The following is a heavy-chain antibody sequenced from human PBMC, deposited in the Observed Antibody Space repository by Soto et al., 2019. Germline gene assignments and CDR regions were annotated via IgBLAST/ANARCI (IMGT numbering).Heavy chain of an antibody. V-gene: IGHV4-31*03. CDR3: AGEVVVAESWFDP. Sequence: QVQLQESGPGLVKPSQTLSLTCTVSGGSISSGGYYWSWIRQHPGKGLEWIGYIYYSGSTYYNPSLKRRVTISVDTSKNQFSLKLSSVTAADTAVYYCAGEVVVAESWFDPWGQGTLVTVSS. D-gene: IGHD2-15*01. CDR1: GGSISSGGYY. J-gene: IGHJ5*02. CDR2: IYYSGST.